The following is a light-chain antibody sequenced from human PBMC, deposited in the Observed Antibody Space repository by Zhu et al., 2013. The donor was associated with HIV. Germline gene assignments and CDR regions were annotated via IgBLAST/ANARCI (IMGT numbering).Light chain of an antibody. Sequence: QSALTQPASVSGSPGQSVTISCTGTSSDVGGYNYVSWYQRHPGKAPKLMIYEGSKRPSGVSNRFSGSKSGNTASLTISGLQAEDEADYYCSSYAGTNNLLFGGGTKLTVL. CDR3: SSYAGTNNLL. CDR2: EGS. CDR1: SSDVGGYNY. J-gene: IGLJ2*01. V-gene: IGLV2-23*01.